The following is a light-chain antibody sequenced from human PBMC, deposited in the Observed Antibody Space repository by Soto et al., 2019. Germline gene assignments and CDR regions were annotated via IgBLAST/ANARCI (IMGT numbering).Light chain of an antibody. V-gene: IGLV1-47*01. J-gene: IGLJ3*02. CDR2: RND. CDR3: AAWDDSLSALV. CDR1: SSNIESNY. Sequence: QSVLTQPPSASGTPGQRVTISCSGRSSNIESNYVYWYQQLPGSAPKLLIYRNDQRPSGVPDRFSASKSGTSASLAISGLRSEDEADYYCAAWDDSLSALVFGGGTKLTVL.